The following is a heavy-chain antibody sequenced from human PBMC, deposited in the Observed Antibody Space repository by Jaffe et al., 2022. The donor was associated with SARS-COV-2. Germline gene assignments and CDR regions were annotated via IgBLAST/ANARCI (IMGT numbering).Heavy chain of an antibody. D-gene: IGHD6-6*01. CDR1: GFTFSSYG. CDR2: IWYDGSNK. J-gene: IGHJ4*02. Sequence: QVQLVESGGGVVQPGRSLRLSCAASGFTFSSYGMHWVRQAPGKGLEWVAVIWYDGSNKYYADSVKGRFTISRDNSKNTLYLQMNSLRAEDTAVYYCARAGEYSSSYPPDYWGQGTLVTVSS. CDR3: ARAGEYSSSYPPDY. V-gene: IGHV3-33*01.